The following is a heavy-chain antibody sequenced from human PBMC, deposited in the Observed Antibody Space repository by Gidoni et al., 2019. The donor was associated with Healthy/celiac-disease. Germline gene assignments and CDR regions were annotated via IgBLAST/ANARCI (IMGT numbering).Heavy chain of an antibody. J-gene: IGHJ3*02. CDR1: GFTFSSYE. V-gene: IGHV3-48*03. Sequence: EVQLVESGGALVQLGGSLRLSCAASGFTFSSYEMNWVRQAPGKGLEWVSYISSSGSTIYYADSVKGRFTISRDNAKNSLYLQMNSLRAEDTAVYYCARGRAYGSGRNDAFDIWGQGTMVTVSS. CDR3: ARGRAYGSGRNDAFDI. D-gene: IGHD3-10*01. CDR2: ISSSGSTI.